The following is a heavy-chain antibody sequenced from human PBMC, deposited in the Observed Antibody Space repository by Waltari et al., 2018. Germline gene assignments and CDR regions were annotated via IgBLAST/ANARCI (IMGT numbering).Heavy chain of an antibody. J-gene: IGHJ6*03. Sequence: QVQLVQSGAEVKKPGASVKVSCKASGYTFTGYYLHWLRQAPGQGLEWMGWINPNSGGTNDAQKFKGRVTMTRDTSISTAYMELSRLRSDDTAVYYCARGPNAAGNYYYYYMDVWDKGTTVTVSS. CDR3: ARGPNAAGNYYYYYMDV. CDR2: INPNSGGT. V-gene: IGHV1-2*02. D-gene: IGHD6-13*01. CDR1: GYTFTGYY.